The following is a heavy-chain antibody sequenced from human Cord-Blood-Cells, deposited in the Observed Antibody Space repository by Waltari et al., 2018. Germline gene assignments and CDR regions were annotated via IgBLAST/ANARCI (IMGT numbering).Heavy chain of an antibody. Sequence: QVQLVQSGAEVKKPGSSVKVSCKASGGTFSSYAISWVRQAPGQGLEWMGRIIPILGIANDAQKFQGRVTITADKSTSTAYMELSSLRSEDTAVYYCARDPAARTLDYWGQGTLVTVSS. J-gene: IGHJ4*02. V-gene: IGHV1-69*09. D-gene: IGHD6-6*01. CDR2: IIPILGIA. CDR3: ARDPAARTLDY. CDR1: GGTFSSYA.